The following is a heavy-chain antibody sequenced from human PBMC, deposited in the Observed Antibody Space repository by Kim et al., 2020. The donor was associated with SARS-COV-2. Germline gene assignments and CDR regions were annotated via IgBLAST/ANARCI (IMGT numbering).Heavy chain of an antibody. D-gene: IGHD3-16*01. J-gene: IGHJ6*02. CDR3: AREGSTDGGYYYYGMDV. V-gene: IGHV3-30*07. Sequence: VKGRFTISRDTSKNTLYLQMNSLRAEDTAVYYCAREGSTDGGYYYYGMDVWGQGTTVTVSS.